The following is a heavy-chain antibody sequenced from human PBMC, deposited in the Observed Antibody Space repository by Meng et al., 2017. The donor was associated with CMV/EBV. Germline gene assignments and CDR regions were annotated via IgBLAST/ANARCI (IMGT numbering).Heavy chain of an antibody. CDR3: ARENLDCSSTGCQQPYGMDV. Sequence: SVKVSCKASGGTFSSYAISWVRQAPGQGLEWMGGIIPIFGTANYAQKFQGRVTITTDESTSTAYMELSSLRSEDTAVYYCARENLDCSSTGCQQPYGMDVWGQGTTVTVSS. CDR1: GGTFSSYA. V-gene: IGHV1-69*05. J-gene: IGHJ6*02. D-gene: IGHD2-2*01. CDR2: IIPIFGTA.